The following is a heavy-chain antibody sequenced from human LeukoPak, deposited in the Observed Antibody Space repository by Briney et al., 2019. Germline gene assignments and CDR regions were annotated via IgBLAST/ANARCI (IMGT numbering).Heavy chain of an antibody. D-gene: IGHD3-10*01. Sequence: GASVKVSCKASGYTFTGYYMHWVRQAPGQGLEWMGWINPNSGNTGYAQKFQGRVTMTRNTSISTAYMELSSLRSEDTAVYYCARGRTIYGSGMSYWGQGTLVTVSS. CDR1: GYTFTGYY. J-gene: IGHJ4*02. CDR2: INPNSGNT. V-gene: IGHV1-8*02. CDR3: ARGRTIYGSGMSY.